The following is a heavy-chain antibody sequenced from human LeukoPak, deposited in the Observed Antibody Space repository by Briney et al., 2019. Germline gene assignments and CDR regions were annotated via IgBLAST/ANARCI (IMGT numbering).Heavy chain of an antibody. D-gene: IGHD3-22*01. V-gene: IGHV3-23*01. CDR3: AKDPYYYDSPFMAWDY. CDR2: ISGSGGST. Sequence: QSGGSLRLSCAASGFTFSNAWMSWVRQAPGKGLEWVSAISGSGGSTYYADSVKGRFTISRDNSKNTLYLQMNSLRAEDTAVYYCAKDPYYYDSPFMAWDYWGQGTLVTVSS. J-gene: IGHJ4*02. CDR1: GFTFSNAW.